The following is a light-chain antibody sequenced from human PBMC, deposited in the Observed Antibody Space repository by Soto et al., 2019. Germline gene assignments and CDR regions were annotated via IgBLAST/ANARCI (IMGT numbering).Light chain of an antibody. CDR2: WAS. V-gene: IGKV4-1*01. Sequence: DIVMTQSPDSLAVSLGERATINCKSSQSVLYNSNNKNYLAWYQQKPGQPPKLLIYWASTRDSGVPDRFSGSGSGTDFTLTISSLQAEDVAVYYCQQYYSTPYTFGQGTKVEIE. CDR1: QSVLYNSNNKNY. CDR3: QQYYSTPYT. J-gene: IGKJ2*01.